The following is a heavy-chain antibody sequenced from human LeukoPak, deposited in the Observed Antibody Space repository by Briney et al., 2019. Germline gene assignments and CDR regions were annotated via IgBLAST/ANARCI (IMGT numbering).Heavy chain of an antibody. D-gene: IGHD3/OR15-3a*01. CDR1: GGSINSYY. Sequence: SETLSLTCTVSGGSINSYYWTWIRQPPGKGLEWIGNIYNSGNTNYNPSLKSRVTISVDTSKNQFSLKLNSVTAADTAVYYCARVGPDGLGYWGQGTLVTVSS. CDR3: ARVGPDGLGY. V-gene: IGHV4-59*01. CDR2: IYNSGNT. J-gene: IGHJ4*02.